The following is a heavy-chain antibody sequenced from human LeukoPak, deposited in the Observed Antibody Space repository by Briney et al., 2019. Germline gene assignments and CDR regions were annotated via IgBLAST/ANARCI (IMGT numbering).Heavy chain of an antibody. V-gene: IGHV3-30*03. D-gene: IGHD3-22*01. Sequence: GGSLRLSCAASGFTFSSYSLNWVRQAPGKGLEWVAVISYDGSNKYYADSVKGRFTISRDNSKNTLYLQMNSLRAEDTAVYYCAREDPGCYDSSGYDAFDIWGQGTMVTVSS. CDR3: AREDPGCYDSSGYDAFDI. J-gene: IGHJ3*02. CDR2: ISYDGSNK. CDR1: GFTFSSYS.